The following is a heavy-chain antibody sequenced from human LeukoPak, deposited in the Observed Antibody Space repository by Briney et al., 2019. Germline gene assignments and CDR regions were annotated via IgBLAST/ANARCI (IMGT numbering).Heavy chain of an antibody. CDR3: ARGPYGSGSYYIPLDY. J-gene: IGHJ4*02. V-gene: IGHV1-18*04. CDR1: GYTFTSYG. CDR2: ISAYNGNT. Sequence: GASVKVSCKASGYTFTSYGISWVRQAPGQGLEWMGWISAYNGNTNYARKLQGRVTMTTDTSTSTAYMELRSLRSDDTAVYYCARGPYGSGSYYIPLDYWGQGTLVTVSS. D-gene: IGHD3-10*01.